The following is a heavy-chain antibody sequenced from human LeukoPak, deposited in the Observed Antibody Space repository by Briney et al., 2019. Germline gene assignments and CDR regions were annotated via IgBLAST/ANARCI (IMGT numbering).Heavy chain of an antibody. V-gene: IGHV1-8*01. Sequence: GASVKVSCKASGYTFTSYDINWVRQATGQGLEWMGWMNPNSGNTGYAQKFQGRVTMTRNTSISTAYMELSSLRSEDTAVYCCARDQYYYYVMDVWGQGTTVTVSS. CDR1: GYTFTSYD. J-gene: IGHJ6*02. CDR2: MNPNSGNT. CDR3: ARDQYYYYVMDV.